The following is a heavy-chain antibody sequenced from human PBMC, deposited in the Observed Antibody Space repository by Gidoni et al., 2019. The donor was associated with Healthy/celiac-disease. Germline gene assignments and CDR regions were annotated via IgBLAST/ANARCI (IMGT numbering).Heavy chain of an antibody. Sequence: EVQLLESGGGLVQPGGSLRLSCAASGFTFSSSAMSWVRQAPGKGLEWVSACSGSGGSTYYSDSVKGRFTISRDNSKNTLYLQMNSLRAEDTAVYYCAKTLMVYAYVVTAPIGAFDIWGQGTMVTVSS. V-gene: IGHV3-23*01. CDR3: AKTLMVYAYVVTAPIGAFDI. J-gene: IGHJ3*02. CDR2: CSGSGGST. CDR1: GFTFSSSA. D-gene: IGHD2-8*01.